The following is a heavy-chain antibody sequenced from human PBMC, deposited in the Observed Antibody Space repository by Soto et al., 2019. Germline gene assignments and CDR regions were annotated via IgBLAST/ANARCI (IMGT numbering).Heavy chain of an antibody. D-gene: IGHD6-13*01. Sequence: GGSLSLSCTGSGFDFGNYYMSWIRQPPGKGLEWVSYIDSGDGTTYYTDSVKGRFTISRDNAKRTVYLQMSRLRVEDTALYYCARTYYSSSWFPFDRWGQGTLVTVSS. CDR3: ARTYYSSSWFPFDR. V-gene: IGHV3-11*01. CDR1: GFDFGNYY. CDR2: IDSGDGTT. J-gene: IGHJ4*02.